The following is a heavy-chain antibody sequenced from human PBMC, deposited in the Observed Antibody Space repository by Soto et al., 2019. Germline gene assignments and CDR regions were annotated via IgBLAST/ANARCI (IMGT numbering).Heavy chain of an antibody. V-gene: IGHV4-61*01. CDR3: ARGSGPNDAYDI. CDR1: GGSVSSGSYY. D-gene: IGHD2-15*01. CDR2: IYYSGST. J-gene: IGHJ3*02. Sequence: QVQLQESGPGLVKPSETLSLTCTVSGGSVSSGSYYWSWIRQPPGKGLECIGYIYYSGSTNYNPYLKSRVTIAVDTSKNCFSLKRSSVTAADTAVYYCARGSGPNDAYDIWGQRRMVTVSS.